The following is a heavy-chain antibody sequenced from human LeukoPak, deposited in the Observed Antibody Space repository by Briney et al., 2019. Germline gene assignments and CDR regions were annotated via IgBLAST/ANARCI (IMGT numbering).Heavy chain of an antibody. V-gene: IGHV3-30*04. CDR1: GFTFSSYA. Sequence: PGRSLRLSCAASGFTFSSYAMHWVRQAPGKGLEWVAVISYDGSNKYYADSVKGRFTISRDNSKNTLYLQMNSLRAEDTAVNYCARVGIWGQGTMVTVSS. J-gene: IGHJ3*02. CDR3: ARVGI. CDR2: ISYDGSNK.